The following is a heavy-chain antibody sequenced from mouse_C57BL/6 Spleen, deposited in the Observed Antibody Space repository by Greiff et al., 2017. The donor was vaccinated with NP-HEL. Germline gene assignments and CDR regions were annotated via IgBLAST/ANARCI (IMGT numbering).Heavy chain of an antibody. Sequence: VQLQQSGAELVKPGASVKLSCTASGFNIKDYYMHWVKQRTEQGLEWIGRIDPEDGETKYAPKFPGKATITADTSSNTAYLQLSSLTSEDTAVYYCARGGATTGAMDYWGQGTSVTVSS. CDR3: ARGGATTGAMDY. V-gene: IGHV14-2*01. J-gene: IGHJ4*01. CDR1: GFNIKDYY. CDR2: IDPEDGET. D-gene: IGHD2-12*01.